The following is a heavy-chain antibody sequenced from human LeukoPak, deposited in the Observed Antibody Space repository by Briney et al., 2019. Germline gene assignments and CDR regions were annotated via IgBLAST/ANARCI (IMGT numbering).Heavy chain of an antibody. CDR1: GFTFSSYG. Sequence: GGSLRLSCAASGFTFSSYGMRWVRQAPGKGLEWVAVISYDGSNKYYADSVKGRFTISRDNSKNTLYLQMNSLRAEDTAVYYCAKVDTAMVYYYYGMDVWGQGTTVTVSS. CDR2: ISYDGSNK. V-gene: IGHV3-30*18. CDR3: AKVDTAMVYYYYGMDV. J-gene: IGHJ6*02. D-gene: IGHD5-18*01.